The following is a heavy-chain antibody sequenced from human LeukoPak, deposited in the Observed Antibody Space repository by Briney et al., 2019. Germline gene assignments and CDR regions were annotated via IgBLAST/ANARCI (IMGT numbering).Heavy chain of an antibody. D-gene: IGHD2-15*01. Sequence: ASVKVSCKASGYTFTGYYVHWVRQAPGQGLEWMGWINPNSGGTNYAQKFQGRVTMTRDTSISTAYMELSRLRSDDTAVYYCASLWGYCSGGSCDGMGYWGQGTLVTVSS. J-gene: IGHJ4*02. CDR3: ASLWGYCSGGSCDGMGY. V-gene: IGHV1-2*02. CDR2: INPNSGGT. CDR1: GYTFTGYY.